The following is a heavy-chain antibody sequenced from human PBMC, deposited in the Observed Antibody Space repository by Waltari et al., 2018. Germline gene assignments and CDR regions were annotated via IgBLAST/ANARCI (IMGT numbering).Heavy chain of an antibody. V-gene: IGHV4-59*11. J-gene: IGHJ3*02. CDR3: ARLPRGSVIIGAFDI. Sequence: VQLQESGPGLVKPSETLSLRCNVSGDSIRAHSWSWIRQAPGKGLEWIWHMYFSGTKDYNPSLKSRVAISIDTSKNHFSLNLRSVTAADTAIYYCARLPRGSVIIGAFDIWGQGTQVTVSS. CDR2: MYFSGTK. CDR1: GDSIRAHS. D-gene: IGHD3-22*01.